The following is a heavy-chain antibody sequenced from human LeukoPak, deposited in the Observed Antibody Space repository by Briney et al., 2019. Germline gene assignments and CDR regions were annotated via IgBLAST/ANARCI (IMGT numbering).Heavy chain of an antibody. V-gene: IGHV3-15*01. Sequence: GGSLRLSCAASGFTFSNAWMSWVRQAPGKGLEWVGRIKSKTDGGTTDYAAPVKGRFTISRDDSKNTLYLKMNSLKTEDTAVYYCTTEGVGATYFDYWGQGTLVTVSS. D-gene: IGHD1-26*01. CDR3: TTEGVGATYFDY. J-gene: IGHJ4*02. CDR1: GFTFSNAW. CDR2: IKSKTDGGTT.